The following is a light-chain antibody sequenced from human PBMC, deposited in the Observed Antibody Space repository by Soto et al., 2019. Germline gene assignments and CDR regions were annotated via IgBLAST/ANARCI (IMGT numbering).Light chain of an antibody. CDR1: QSISSSP. J-gene: IGKJ1*01. V-gene: IGKV3-20*01. Sequence: EMVSKQCSGILSQSQGERATXSCRASQSISSSPLASYQQKPGQASRRLIYLACRRPTRNADTFGRGGSQTDFTLTISRVEPEDFAEYYCQYYGRCPQTFSQGTKVDIK. CDR2: LAC. CDR3: QYYGRCPQT.